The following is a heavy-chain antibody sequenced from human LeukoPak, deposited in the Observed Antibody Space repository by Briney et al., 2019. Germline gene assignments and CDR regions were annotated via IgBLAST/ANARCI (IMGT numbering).Heavy chain of an antibody. D-gene: IGHD3-3*01. CDR3: AKDRGSLNHLRRITIPLVDY. Sequence: GGSLRLSCAASGFTFSSYAMSWVRQAPGKGLELVSAIICSGGSTYYADSVKGRFTISRDNSKNTLYLQMNSLRAEDTAVYYCAKDRGSLNHLRRITIPLVDYWGQGTLVTVSS. V-gene: IGHV3-23*01. CDR1: GFTFSSYA. CDR2: IICSGGST. J-gene: IGHJ4*02.